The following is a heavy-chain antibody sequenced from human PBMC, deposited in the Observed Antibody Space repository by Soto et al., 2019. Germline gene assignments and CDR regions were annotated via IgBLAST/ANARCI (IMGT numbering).Heavy chain of an antibody. V-gene: IGHV3-23*01. J-gene: IGHJ6*02. CDR2: ISGSGGST. CDR3: ARGLFDGYNGYYYYGMDV. CDR1: GFTFSSYA. Sequence: GGSLRLSCAASGFTFSSYAMSWVRQAPGKGLEWVSAISGSGGSTYYADSVKGRFTISRDNSKNTLYLQMNSLRAEDTAVYYCARGLFDGYNGYYYYGMDVWGQGTTVTVSS. D-gene: IGHD5-12*01.